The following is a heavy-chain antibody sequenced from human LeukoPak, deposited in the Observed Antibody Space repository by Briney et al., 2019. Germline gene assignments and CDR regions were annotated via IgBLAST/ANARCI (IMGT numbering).Heavy chain of an antibody. CDR3: AGLPLYGGYDYYYMDV. CDR1: GYSFTSYW. CDR2: IYPSDSDT. Sequence: GESLKISCKGSGYSFTSYWIGWVRQMPGKGLARMGIIYPSDSDTRYSPSFQGQVTISADKSISTAYLQWSSLKASDTAMYYCAGLPLYGGYDYYYMDVWGKGTTVTVSS. J-gene: IGHJ6*03. V-gene: IGHV5-51*01. D-gene: IGHD4/OR15-4a*01.